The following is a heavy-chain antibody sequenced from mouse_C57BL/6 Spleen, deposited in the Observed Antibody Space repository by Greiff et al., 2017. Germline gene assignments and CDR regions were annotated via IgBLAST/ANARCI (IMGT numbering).Heavy chain of an antibody. Sequence: EVQRVESGGGLVKPGGSLKLSCAASGFTFSDYGMYWVRQAPEKGLEWVAYISSGSSTIYYADTVKGRFTISRDNAKNTLFLQMTSLRSEDTAMYYCASSLTGTWFAYWGQRTLVTVSA. D-gene: IGHD4-1*01. J-gene: IGHJ3*01. CDR1: GFTFSDYG. CDR2: ISSGSSTI. V-gene: IGHV5-17*01. CDR3: ASSLTGTWFAY.